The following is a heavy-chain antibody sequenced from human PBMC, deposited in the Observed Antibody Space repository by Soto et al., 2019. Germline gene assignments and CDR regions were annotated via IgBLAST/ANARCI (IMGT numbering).Heavy chain of an antibody. CDR2: IKSSGDII. V-gene: IGHV3-11*04. J-gene: IGHJ6*03. Sequence: GGSLRLSCAASGFPFSHYAMSWVRKATGWGLEWVSSIKSSGDIIDYADSVKGRFTVSRDNARNSLYLQMNSLRAEDTAVYYCARDLSWGSNWYYYMDVWGKGTTVTVSS. CDR3: ARDLSWGSNWYYYMDV. CDR1: GFPFSHYA. D-gene: IGHD7-27*01.